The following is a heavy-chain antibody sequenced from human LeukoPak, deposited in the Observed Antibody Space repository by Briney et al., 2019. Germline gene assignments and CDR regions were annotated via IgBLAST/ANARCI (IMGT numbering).Heavy chain of an antibody. Sequence: PSETLSLTCAVYGGSFSGYYWSWIRQPPGKGLEWIGEINHSGSTNYNPSLKSRVTISVDTSKNQFSLKLSSVTAADTAVYYCASGFYLGPSQSTSLYYYYYGMDVWGQGTTVTVSS. J-gene: IGHJ6*02. D-gene: IGHD2/OR15-2a*01. CDR1: GGSFSGYY. V-gene: IGHV4-34*01. CDR2: INHSGST. CDR3: ASGFYLGPSQSTSLYYYYYGMDV.